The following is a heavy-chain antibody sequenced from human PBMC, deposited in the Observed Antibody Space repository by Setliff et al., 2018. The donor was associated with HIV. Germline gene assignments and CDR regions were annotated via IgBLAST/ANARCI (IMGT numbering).Heavy chain of an antibody. CDR1: GGSISSGTYY. D-gene: IGHD6-19*01. V-gene: IGHV4-39*07. J-gene: IGHJ4*02. CDR2: AFYSDNT. CDR3: AREVGHRSGYYRGSFDY. Sequence: SETLSLTCIVSGGSISSGTYYWGWIRQPPGKGLEYIGSAFYSDNTYYKPSLKNRVTISVDTSKNQFSLKLTSVTAADTAVYYCAREVGHRSGYYRGSFDYWSQGTLVTVSS.